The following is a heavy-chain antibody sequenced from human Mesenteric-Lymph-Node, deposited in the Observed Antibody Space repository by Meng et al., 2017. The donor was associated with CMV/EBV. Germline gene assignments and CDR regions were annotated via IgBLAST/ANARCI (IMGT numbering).Heavy chain of an antibody. CDR3: VKTPVGLVVTKRANWFDP. CDR1: GFSLTTSGVG. V-gene: IGHV2-5*04. D-gene: IGHD3-22*01. Sequence: SGPTLMNPTHTLTLTCSFSGFSLTTSGVGVGWIRQSPGRALEWLGIIYWNGDERKTPSLKNRLTITKDTSKNQVVLTMTNMDPADTGIYYCVKTPVGLVVTKRANWFDPWGQGTLVTVSS. J-gene: IGHJ5*02. CDR2: IYWNGDE.